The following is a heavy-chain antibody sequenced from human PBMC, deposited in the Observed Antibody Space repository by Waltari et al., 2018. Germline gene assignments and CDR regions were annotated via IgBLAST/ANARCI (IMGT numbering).Heavy chain of an antibody. V-gene: IGHV3-9*01. CDR2: ISWNSGSI. D-gene: IGHD6-13*01. CDR3: AKGTRGIAAAYNWFDP. CDR1: GFTFDDYA. J-gene: IGHJ5*02. Sequence: EVQLVESGGGLVQPGRSLRLSCAASGFTFDDYAMHWVRQAPGKGLEWVSGISWNSGSIGYADSVKGRFTISRDNAKNSLYLQMNSLRAEDTALYYCAKGTRGIAAAYNWFDPWGQGTLVIVSS.